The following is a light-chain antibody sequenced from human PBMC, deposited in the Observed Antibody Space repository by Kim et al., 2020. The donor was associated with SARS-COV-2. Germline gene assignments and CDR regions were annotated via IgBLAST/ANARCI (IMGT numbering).Light chain of an antibody. V-gene: IGKV3-20*01. J-gene: IGKJ2*01. CDR1: QSVSSSY. CDR3: QQYDRSAVYT. CDR2: AAF. Sequence: EIVLTQSPGTLSFSPGERVTLSCRASQSVSSSYLAWYQQKPGQAPRLLMYAAFSRATGIPDRFSGSGSETDFTLTISRLEPEDFAVYYCQQYDRSAVYTFGQGTKLEI.